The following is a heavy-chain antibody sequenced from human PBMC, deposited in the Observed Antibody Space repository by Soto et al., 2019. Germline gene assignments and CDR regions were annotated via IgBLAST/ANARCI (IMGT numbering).Heavy chain of an antibody. J-gene: IGHJ4*02. CDR2: ITYSGSS. CDR3: VRARGSGNLRRFGY. D-gene: IGHD3-10*01. Sequence: QVQLQESGPGLVKPSETLSLSCTVSGGSVSSGTYYWNWIRQPPGKGLEWIGYITYSGSSNYNPPRRTRVTMSLSTSKNQLSLKLNSVTAADTAVYYCVRARGSGNLRRFGYGGQGTLVTVSS. CDR1: GGSVSSGTYY. V-gene: IGHV4-61*01.